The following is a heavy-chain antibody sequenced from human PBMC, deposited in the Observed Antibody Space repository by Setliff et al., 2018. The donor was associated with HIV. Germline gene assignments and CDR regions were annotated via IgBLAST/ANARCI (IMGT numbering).Heavy chain of an antibody. Sequence: PGGSLRLSCAASGFTFSSYPMSWVRQSPGKGPEWVSAISDGGGSTYYAVSVKGRFTISRDNSKNTLYLQMNSLRVEDTAVYYCAKEPKLGGIAAPFDYWGQGTRVTVSS. D-gene: IGHD6-6*01. CDR2: ISDGGGST. CDR3: AKEPKLGGIAAPFDY. V-gene: IGHV3-23*01. J-gene: IGHJ4*02. CDR1: GFTFSSYP.